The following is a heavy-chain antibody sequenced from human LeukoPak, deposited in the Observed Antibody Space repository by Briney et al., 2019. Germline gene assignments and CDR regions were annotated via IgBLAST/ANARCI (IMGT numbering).Heavy chain of an antibody. Sequence: PSETLSLTCTVSGGSISTFYWSWFRQPPGKRLEWIGYINHSGYTDYNPSLKSRVSMSVDKSKNQFSLKLSSVTAADTAVYYCARRVSLVRDTYAFDIWGQGTMVTVSS. CDR2: INHSGYT. D-gene: IGHD6-6*01. CDR1: GGSISTFY. J-gene: IGHJ3*02. CDR3: ARRVSLVRDTYAFDI. V-gene: IGHV4-59*08.